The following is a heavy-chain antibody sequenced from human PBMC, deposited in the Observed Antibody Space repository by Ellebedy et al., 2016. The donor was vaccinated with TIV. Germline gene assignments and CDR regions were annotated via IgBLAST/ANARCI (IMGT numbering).Heavy chain of an antibody. Sequence: GGSLRLSXAASGFTFTPSGIHWVRQAPGKGLEWVSYIGPTGSTIHYADSVKGRFTISRDNNNNSLYLQMNSLRTEDTALYYCVKEFPYYYYMDVWGKGTTVTVSS. CDR1: GFTFTPSG. J-gene: IGHJ6*03. V-gene: IGHV3-48*04. D-gene: IGHD2-21*01. CDR2: IGPTGSTI. CDR3: VKEFPYYYYMDV.